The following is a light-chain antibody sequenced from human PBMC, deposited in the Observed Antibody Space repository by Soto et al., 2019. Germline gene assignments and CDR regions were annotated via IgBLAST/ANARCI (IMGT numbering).Light chain of an antibody. CDR2: DVT. CDR3: NSYTSSSTYV. J-gene: IGLJ1*01. V-gene: IGLV2-14*03. CDR1: SRDVGGFNY. Sequence: QSASVSGSPGQSITISCTGTSRDVGGFNYVSWYQQHPGKAPKLMIYDVTNRPSGVSYRFSGSKSGNTASLTISGLQAEDEADYYCNSYTSSSTYVFGTGTKLTVL.